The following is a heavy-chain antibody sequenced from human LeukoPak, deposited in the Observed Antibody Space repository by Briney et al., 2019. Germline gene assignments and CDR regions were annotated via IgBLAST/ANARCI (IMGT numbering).Heavy chain of an antibody. D-gene: IGHD6-19*01. V-gene: IGHV4-34*01. Sequence: PSETLSLTCAVYGGSFSGYYWSWIRQPPGKRLEWIGEINHSGSTNYNPSLKSRVTISVDTSKNQFSLKLSSVTAADTAVYYCASSGLWLAPYYYGMDVWGQGTTVTVSS. J-gene: IGHJ6*02. CDR3: ASSGLWLAPYYYGMDV. CDR2: INHSGST. CDR1: GGSFSGYY.